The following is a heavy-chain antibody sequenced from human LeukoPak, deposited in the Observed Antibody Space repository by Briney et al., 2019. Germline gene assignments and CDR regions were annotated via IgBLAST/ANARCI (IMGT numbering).Heavy chain of an antibody. CDR1: GGSISTYY. V-gene: IGHV4-59*01. J-gene: IGHJ4*02. CDR3: ARRLAVTDRYYFDY. D-gene: IGHD4-11*01. Sequence: PLETLCLTCTVSGGSISTYYWTWIRQPPGRGLEWIGYIYYSGITNYNPSLKSRVTMSVDTSRNQFSLRLNSVTAADTAVYYCARRLAVTDRYYFDYWGQGTLVTVSS. CDR2: IYYSGIT.